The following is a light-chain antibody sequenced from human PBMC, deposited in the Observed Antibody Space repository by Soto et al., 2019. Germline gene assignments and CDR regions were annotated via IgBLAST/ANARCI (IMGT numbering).Light chain of an antibody. V-gene: IGKV4-1*01. Sequence: DIVMTQSPDSLAVSLGERATINCKSSQSVLYSSNNKNYLAWYQQKPEQPPKLLIYWASTRESGVPDRFSGSGSGTDFTLTISSLQAEDVAVYYCQQYYSTLRTFGQGTKVEIK. J-gene: IGKJ1*01. CDR2: WAS. CDR3: QQYYSTLRT. CDR1: QSVLYSSNNKNY.